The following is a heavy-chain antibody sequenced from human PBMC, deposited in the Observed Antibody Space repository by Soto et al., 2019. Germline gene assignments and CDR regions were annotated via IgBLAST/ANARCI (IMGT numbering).Heavy chain of an antibody. V-gene: IGHV1-18*01. CDR1: GYTFTSYG. Sequence: VSVKVSCKASGYTFTSYGISWVRQAPGQGLEWMGWISAYNGNTNYAQKLQGRVTMTTDTSTSTAYMELRSLRSDDTAVYYCARDSSSVFYYGMDVWGQGTTVTVSS. J-gene: IGHJ6*02. CDR3: ARDSSSVFYYGMDV. D-gene: IGHD6-6*01. CDR2: ISAYNGNT.